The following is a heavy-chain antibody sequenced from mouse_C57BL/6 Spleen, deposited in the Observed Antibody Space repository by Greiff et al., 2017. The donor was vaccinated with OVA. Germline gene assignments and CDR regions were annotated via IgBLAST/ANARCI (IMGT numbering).Heavy chain of an antibody. CDR3: ARRGTTVVDAMDD. D-gene: IGHD1-1*01. J-gene: IGHJ4*01. V-gene: IGHV1-64*01. CDR1: GYTFTSYW. CDR2: IPPNSGST. Sequence: QVQLQQPGAELVKPGASVKLSCKASGYTFTSYWMHWVKQRPGQGLEWIGMIPPNSGSTNYNEKFKSKATLTVDKSSSTAYMQLSSLTSEDSAVYYCARRGTTVVDAMDDWGQGTSVTVSS.